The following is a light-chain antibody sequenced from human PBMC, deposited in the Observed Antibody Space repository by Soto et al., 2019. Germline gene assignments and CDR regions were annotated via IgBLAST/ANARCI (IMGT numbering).Light chain of an antibody. Sequence: EIVVTQSPASLSASPGERATISCRASQSVSNNYLAWYQQKPGQAPRLLIYGASNRATGIPDRFSGSGSGTDSTLTIRRLEPEEFAVYYCQQYGSSGTFGQGTKLDIK. CDR3: QQYGSSGT. J-gene: IGKJ1*01. CDR1: QSVSNNY. V-gene: IGKV3-20*01. CDR2: GAS.